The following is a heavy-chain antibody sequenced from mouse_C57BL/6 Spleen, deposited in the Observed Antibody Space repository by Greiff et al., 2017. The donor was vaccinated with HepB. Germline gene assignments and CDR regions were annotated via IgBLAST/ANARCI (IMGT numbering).Heavy chain of an antibody. V-gene: IGHV5-6*02. CDR1: GFTFSSYG. CDR2: ISSGGSYT. CDR3: ARQGSSYVGFDY. D-gene: IGHD1-1*01. J-gene: IGHJ2*01. Sequence: DVMLVESGGDLVKPGGSLKLSCAASGFTFSSYGMSWVRQTPDKRLEWVATISSGGSYTYYPDSLKGRFTISRDNAKNTLYLQMSSLKSEDTAMYYCARQGSSYVGFDYWGQGTTLTVSS.